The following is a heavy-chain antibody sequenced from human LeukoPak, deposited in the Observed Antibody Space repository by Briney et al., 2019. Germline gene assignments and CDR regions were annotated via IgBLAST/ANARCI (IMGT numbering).Heavy chain of an antibody. CDR2: INDDGSRT. D-gene: IGHD1-26*01. CDR1: GFTFSSSW. J-gene: IGHJ4*02. V-gene: IGHV3-74*01. CDR3: GRALGSPLDY. Sequence: GGSLRLSCAASGFTFSSSWMHWVRQAPGKGLVWVSRINDDGSRTDHADSVKGRFTISRDNAKNTLYLQVNGLRAEGTAVYYCGRALGSPLDYWGQGTLVIVSS.